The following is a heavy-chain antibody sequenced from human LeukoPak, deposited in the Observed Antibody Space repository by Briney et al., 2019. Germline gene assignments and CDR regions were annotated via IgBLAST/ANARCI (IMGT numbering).Heavy chain of an antibody. Sequence: GGSLRLSCAASGFTFSTYPMNWVRQAPGKGLEWISHIRDSGTTDYADSVKGRFTISRDNAKNSLYLQLSSLRAEGTAVYYCARDHDFAFDNWGQGTLVTVPS. D-gene: IGHD2-21*02. V-gene: IGHV3-69-1*01. CDR3: ARDHDFAFDN. CDR2: IRDSGTT. J-gene: IGHJ4*02. CDR1: GFTFSTYP.